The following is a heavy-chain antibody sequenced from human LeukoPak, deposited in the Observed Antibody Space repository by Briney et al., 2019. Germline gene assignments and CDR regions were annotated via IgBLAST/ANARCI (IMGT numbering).Heavy chain of an antibody. CDR3: ARDSGSYYLDAFDI. CDR2: IYYSGST. J-gene: IGHJ3*02. D-gene: IGHD1-26*01. Sequence: PSETLSLTCTVSGGSISSYYWSWIRQPPGKGLEWIGYIYYSGSTNYNPSLKSRVTISVDTSKNQFSLKLSSVTAADTAVYYCARDSGSYYLDAFDIWGQGTMVTVSS. V-gene: IGHV4-59*01. CDR1: GGSISSYY.